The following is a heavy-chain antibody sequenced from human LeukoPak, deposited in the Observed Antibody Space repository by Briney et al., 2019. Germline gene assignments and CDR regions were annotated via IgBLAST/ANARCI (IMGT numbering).Heavy chain of an antibody. Sequence: GGSLRLSCAASGFTFSSYGMHWVRQAPGKGLEWVAVISYDGSNKYYADSVKGRFTISRDNSKNTLYLQMNSLRAEDTAVYYCAKGGYGDYDYYYGMDVWGQGTTVTVSS. V-gene: IGHV3-30*18. CDR3: AKGGYGDYDYYYGMDV. CDR1: GFTFSSYG. J-gene: IGHJ6*02. D-gene: IGHD4-17*01. CDR2: ISYDGSNK.